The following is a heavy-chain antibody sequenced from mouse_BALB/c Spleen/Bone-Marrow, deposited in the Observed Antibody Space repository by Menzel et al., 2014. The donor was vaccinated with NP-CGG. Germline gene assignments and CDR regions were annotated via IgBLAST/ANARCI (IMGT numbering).Heavy chain of an antibody. CDR2: IDPANGNT. CDR1: GSNIKDTY. Sequence: VQLKESGAELVKPGASVKLSCTASGSNIKDTYMHWVKQRPEQGLEWIGGIDPANGNTKYDPKFQGKATITADTSSNTAYLQLSSVTSEDTAVYYCARSYGSSPLDYWGQGPTLTVSS. J-gene: IGHJ2*01. CDR3: ARSYGSSPLDY. V-gene: IGHV14-3*02. D-gene: IGHD1-1*01.